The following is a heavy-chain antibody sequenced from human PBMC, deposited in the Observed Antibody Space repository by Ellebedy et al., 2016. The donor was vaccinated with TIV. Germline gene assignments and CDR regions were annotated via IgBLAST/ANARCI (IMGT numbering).Heavy chain of an antibody. D-gene: IGHD6-13*01. V-gene: IGHV1-46*01. J-gene: IGHJ6*02. CDR3: AREGGSSSWYYYGMDV. Sequence: ASVKVSXKASGGTFSSYAISWVRQAPGQGLEWMGIINPSGGSTSYAQKFQGRVTMTRDTSTSTVYMELSSLRSEDTAVYYCAREGGSSSWYYYGMDVWGQGTTVTVSS. CDR2: INPSGGST. CDR1: GGTFSSYA.